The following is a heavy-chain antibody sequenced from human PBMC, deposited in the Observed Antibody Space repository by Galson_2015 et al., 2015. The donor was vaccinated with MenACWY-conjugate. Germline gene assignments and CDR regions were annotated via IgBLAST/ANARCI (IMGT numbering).Heavy chain of an antibody. CDR1: GFTVSSNY. CDR3: AREIVGATPFDY. Sequence: SLRLSCAASGFTVSSNYMSWVRQAPGKGLEWVSVIYSGGSTYYADSVKGRFTISRDNSKNTLYLQMNSLRAEDTAVYYCAREIVGATPFDYWGQGTLVTASS. V-gene: IGHV3-66*02. D-gene: IGHD1-26*01. CDR2: IYSGGST. J-gene: IGHJ4*02.